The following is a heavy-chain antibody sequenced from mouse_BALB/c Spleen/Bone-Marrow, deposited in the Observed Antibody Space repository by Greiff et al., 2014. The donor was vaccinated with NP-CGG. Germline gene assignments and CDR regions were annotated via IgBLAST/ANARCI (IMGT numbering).Heavy chain of an antibody. CDR1: GYTFTSYW. V-gene: IGHV1-69*02. Sequence: VKLVESGAELVRPGASVKLSCRASGYTFTSYWINWVKQRPGQGLEWIGNIYPSESYTNYNQRFKDKATLTVDKSSSTACMQLSSPTSEDSAVYYCTRYGNSHYYAMDYWGQGTSVTVSS. D-gene: IGHD1-1*01. CDR3: TRYGNSHYYAMDY. CDR2: IYPSESYT. J-gene: IGHJ4*01.